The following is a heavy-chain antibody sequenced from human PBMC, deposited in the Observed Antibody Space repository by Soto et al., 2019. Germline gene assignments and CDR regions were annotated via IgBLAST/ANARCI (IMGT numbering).Heavy chain of an antibody. CDR3: TRDASRDSSARGWFDP. V-gene: IGHV3-21*01. CDR1: GFTFRSFT. J-gene: IGHJ5*02. D-gene: IGHD6-13*01. CDR2: ISSNSAYI. Sequence: LRLSCAASGFTFRSFTMNWVRQAPGKGLEWVSTISSNSAYIYYTDALRGRFTISRGNAKNSLHLQMNSLRAEDTAVYYCTRDASRDSSARGWFDPWGPGTLVTVSS.